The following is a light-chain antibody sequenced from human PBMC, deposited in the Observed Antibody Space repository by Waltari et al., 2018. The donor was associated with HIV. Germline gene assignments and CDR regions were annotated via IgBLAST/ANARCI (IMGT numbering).Light chain of an antibody. V-gene: IGLV2-14*01. Sequence: QSALTQPASVSGSPGQSITISCPGTSSDVGGYNSVSWYQQHPGKAPKLMIYEVSNRPSGVSNRFSGSKSGNTASLTISGLQAEDEADYYCSSYTSSSLVVFGGGTKLTVL. CDR2: EVS. CDR3: SSYTSSSLVV. CDR1: SSDVGGYNS. J-gene: IGLJ2*01.